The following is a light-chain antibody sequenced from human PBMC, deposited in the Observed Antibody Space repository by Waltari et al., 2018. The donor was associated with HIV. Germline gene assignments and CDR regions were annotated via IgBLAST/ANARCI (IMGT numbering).Light chain of an antibody. CDR2: DAS. Sequence: DIQMTQSPSSLSASVGDRVTIPCRASQGISNSLAWYQQKPGKAPKLLLYDASRLQSGVPSRFSGSGSGTDFTLTISRVQADDVATYYCQQHYILRSTFGGGTKIEI. V-gene: IGKV1-NL1*01. J-gene: IGKJ4*01. CDR3: QQHYILRST. CDR1: QGISNS.